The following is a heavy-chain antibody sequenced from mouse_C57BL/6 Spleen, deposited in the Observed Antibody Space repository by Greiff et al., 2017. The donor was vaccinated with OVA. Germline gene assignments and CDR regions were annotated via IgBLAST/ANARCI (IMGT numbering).Heavy chain of an antibody. D-gene: IGHD1-1*02. CDR2: ISYDGSN. J-gene: IGHJ2*01. CDR1: GYSITSGYY. Sequence: EVKLMESGPGLVKPSQSLSLTCSVTGYSITSGYYWNWIRQFPGNKLEWMGYISYDGSNNYNPSLKNRISITRDTSKNQFFLKLNSVTTEDTATYYCARVYYDGGFDYWGQGTTLTVSS. CDR3: ARVYYDGGFDY. V-gene: IGHV3-6*01.